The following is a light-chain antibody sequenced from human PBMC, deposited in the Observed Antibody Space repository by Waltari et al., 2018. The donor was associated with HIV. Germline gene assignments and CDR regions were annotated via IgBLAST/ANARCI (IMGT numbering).Light chain of an antibody. CDR3: QQSYSRPPT. V-gene: IGKV1-5*03. CDR2: KAS. CDR1: QSISNW. Sequence: DIQMTQSPSTLSASVGDRVTITCRASQSISNWLAWYQQKPGKAPKLLIYKASSLESGVPSRFSGSGSGTEYTLTISSLQPDDFATYYCQQSYSRPPTFGQGTNLEI. J-gene: IGKJ2*01.